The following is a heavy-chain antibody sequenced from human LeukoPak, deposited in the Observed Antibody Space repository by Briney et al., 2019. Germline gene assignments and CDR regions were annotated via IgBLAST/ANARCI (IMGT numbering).Heavy chain of an antibody. J-gene: IGHJ4*02. Sequence: GGSLRLSCAASGFTFSSYGMHWVRQAPGKGLEWVAFIRFDGSNKYYAESAKGRFTISRDNSKNTLCLQMNSLRAEDTAVFYCAKEHYDSSGLQPDCWGQGTLVTVSS. CDR2: IRFDGSNK. D-gene: IGHD3-22*01. CDR1: GFTFSSYG. CDR3: AKEHYDSSGLQPDC. V-gene: IGHV3-30*02.